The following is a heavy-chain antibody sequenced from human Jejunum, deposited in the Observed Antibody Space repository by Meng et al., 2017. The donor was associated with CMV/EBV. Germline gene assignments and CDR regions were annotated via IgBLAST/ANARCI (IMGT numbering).Heavy chain of an antibody. J-gene: IGHJ4*02. V-gene: IGHV3-30*02. Sequence: GGSLKLSCAGSGLTVSSYCIHWGRQAPGKGLEGVTYADSVKGRFTISRDNSKNTLVLQMNSLRAEETAVYYCAKEGVGGHFDYWGQGTLVTVSS. CDR3: AKEGVGGHFDY. D-gene: IGHD2-15*01. CDR1: GLTVSSYC.